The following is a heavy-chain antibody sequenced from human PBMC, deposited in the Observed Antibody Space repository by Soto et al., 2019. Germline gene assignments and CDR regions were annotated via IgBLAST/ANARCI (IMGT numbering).Heavy chain of an antibody. J-gene: IGHJ5*02. CDR2: ISYDGSNK. CDR1: GFTFSSYA. V-gene: IGHV3-30-3*01. D-gene: IGHD5-18*01. Sequence: GGSLRLSCAASGFTFSSYAMHWVRQAPGKGLEWVAIISYDGSNKYYADSVKGRFTISRDNSKNTLYLQMNSLRAEDTAVYYCAREAMAYNWFDPWGQGTLVTFSS. CDR3: AREAMAYNWFDP.